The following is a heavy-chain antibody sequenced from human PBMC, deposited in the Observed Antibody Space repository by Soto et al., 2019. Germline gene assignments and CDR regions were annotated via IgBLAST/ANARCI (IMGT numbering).Heavy chain of an antibody. CDR1: GFTFGDAY. J-gene: IGHJ1*01. V-gene: IGHV3-49*03. Sequence: PGGSLRLSCAASGFTFGDAYVNWFRQAPGKGLEWIGFIRNKARGGTTEHAASVKGRFTISGDDSKSIAYLQMNSLTTEDTAVYYCSKDSGSHCSNNRWGPGTLVTVSS. D-gene: IGHD3-10*01. CDR3: SKDSGSHCSNNR. CDR2: IRNKARGGTT.